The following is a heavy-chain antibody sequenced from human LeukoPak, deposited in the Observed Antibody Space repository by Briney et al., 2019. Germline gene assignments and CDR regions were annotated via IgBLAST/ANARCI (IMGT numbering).Heavy chain of an antibody. D-gene: IGHD2-2*01. J-gene: IGHJ6*02. V-gene: IGHV1-3*01. Sequence: ASVTVSCTASGYTFTSYAMHWVRQAPGQRLEWMGWINAGNGNTKYSQKFQGRVTITRDTSASTAYMELSSLRSEDTAVYYCARARVYCSSTSCLPTDVWGQGTTVTVSS. CDR2: INAGNGNT. CDR3: ARARVYCSSTSCLPTDV. CDR1: GYTFTSYA.